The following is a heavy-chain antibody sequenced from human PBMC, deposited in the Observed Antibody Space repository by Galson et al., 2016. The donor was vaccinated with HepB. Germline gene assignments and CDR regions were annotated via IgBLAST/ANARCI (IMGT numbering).Heavy chain of an antibody. V-gene: IGHV4-4*07. J-gene: IGHJ5*02. CDR2: MWTSGSS. Sequence: SETLSLTCTVSGASISAYYWNWIRQPAGKGLEWIGRMWTSGSSNYNPSLKSRVTVSVDTSKNQFFLELTSVTAADTAVYYCARTPPRAVAGTGDWFDPWGQGTLVTVSS. D-gene: IGHD6-19*01. CDR1: GASISAYY. CDR3: ARTPPRAVAGTGDWFDP.